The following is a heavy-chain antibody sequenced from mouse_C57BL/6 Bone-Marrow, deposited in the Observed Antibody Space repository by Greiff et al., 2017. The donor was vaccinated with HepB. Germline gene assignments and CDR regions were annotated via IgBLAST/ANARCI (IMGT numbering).Heavy chain of an antibody. V-gene: IGHV1-5*01. Sequence: EVKLVESGTVLARPGASVKMSCKTSGYTFTSYWMHWVKQRPGQGLEWIGAIYPGNSDTSYNQKFKGKATLTAVPSASTADMELSSLTNEDSAVYYCTSTFYYGTYFDYWVQGTTLTVSS. D-gene: IGHD1-1*01. CDR1: GYTFTSYW. CDR3: TSTFYYGTYFDY. CDR2: IYPGNSDT. J-gene: IGHJ2*01.